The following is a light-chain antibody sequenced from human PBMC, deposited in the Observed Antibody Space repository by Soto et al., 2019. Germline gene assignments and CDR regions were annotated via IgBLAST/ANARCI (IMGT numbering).Light chain of an antibody. CDR1: QSVSSN. Sequence: EIVMTQSPATLSVSPGERATLSCRASQSVSSNLAWYQQKPGQAPRLLIYGASNRATGIPARFSGSGSGTEFTLTVGSLQAEDFAVYYCRQSNNWPTFGPGTKVDIK. V-gene: IGKV3-15*01. CDR2: GAS. J-gene: IGKJ3*01. CDR3: RQSNNWPT.